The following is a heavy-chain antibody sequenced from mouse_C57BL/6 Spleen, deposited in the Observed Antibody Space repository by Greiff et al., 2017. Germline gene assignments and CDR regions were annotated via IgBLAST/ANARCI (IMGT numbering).Heavy chain of an antibody. CDR3: AISSNNWYFDV. Sequence: QVTLKASGAELARPGASVKLSCKASGYTFTSYGISWVKQRTGQGLEWIGEIYPRSGNTYYNEKFKGKATLPADKSSSTAYMELRRLTSEDSAVYFCAISSNNWYFDVWGTGTTVTVSS. V-gene: IGHV1-81*01. D-gene: IGHD2-5*01. J-gene: IGHJ1*03. CDR2: IYPRSGNT. CDR1: GYTFTSYG.